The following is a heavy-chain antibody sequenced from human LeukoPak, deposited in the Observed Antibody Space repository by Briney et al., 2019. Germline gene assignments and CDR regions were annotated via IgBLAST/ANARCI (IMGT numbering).Heavy chain of an antibody. CDR3: ARDLRSRTNCYLFDY. CDR2: ISGSGGST. Sequence: GGSLRLSCVASGFTLSSYAMNWVRQAPGKGLEWVSGISGSGGSTNYTDSVKGRFTISRDSSKNTLFLQMNSLGAEDTAVYYCARDLRSRTNCYLFDYWGQGSLVTVSS. J-gene: IGHJ4*02. D-gene: IGHD2-2*01. CDR1: GFTLSSYA. V-gene: IGHV3-23*01.